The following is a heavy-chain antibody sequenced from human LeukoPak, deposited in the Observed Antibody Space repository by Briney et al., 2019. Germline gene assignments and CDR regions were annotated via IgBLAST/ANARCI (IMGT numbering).Heavy chain of an antibody. CDR1: GYNFNSYG. V-gene: IGHV1-69*06. CDR3: ARSAGYSSSWYGVFDY. D-gene: IGHD6-13*01. J-gene: IGHJ4*02. Sequence: GASVKVSCKSSGYNFNSYGFTWVRQAPGQGLECMGGIIPIFGTANYAQKFQGRVTITADKSTSTAYMELSSLRSEDTAVYYCARSAGYSSSWYGVFDYWGQGALVTVSS. CDR2: IIPIFGTA.